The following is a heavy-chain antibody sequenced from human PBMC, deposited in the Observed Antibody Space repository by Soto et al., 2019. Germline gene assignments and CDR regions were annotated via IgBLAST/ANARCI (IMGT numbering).Heavy chain of an antibody. J-gene: IGHJ5*02. CDR3: ARRGASSKWLAP. D-gene: IGHD2-15*01. V-gene: IGHV4-31*03. CDR1: GGSITSGGSF. CDR2: IGYSGAT. Sequence: PSETLSLTCTVSGGSITSGGSFWSWIRQHPGKGPEWIAFIGYSGATSYNPSLASRVTISADTYKSQFSLNLRSVAAADTAVYYCARRGASSKWLAPWGQGTLVPVSS.